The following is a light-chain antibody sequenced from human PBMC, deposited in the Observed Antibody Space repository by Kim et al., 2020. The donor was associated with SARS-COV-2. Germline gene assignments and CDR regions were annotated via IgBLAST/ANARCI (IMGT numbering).Light chain of an antibody. CDR3: MQGTHLPFS. J-gene: IGKJ2*03. CDR1: QSLVNIDGNTY. Sequence: QSGTIAVRSTQSLVNIDGNTYLNWCRQRPGQSPRRLIYRVSNRDSGVPERFVGSGSGTDFTLKISRVEAEDVGVYYCMQGTHLPFSFGQGTKLAI. CDR2: RVS. V-gene: IGKV2-30*01.